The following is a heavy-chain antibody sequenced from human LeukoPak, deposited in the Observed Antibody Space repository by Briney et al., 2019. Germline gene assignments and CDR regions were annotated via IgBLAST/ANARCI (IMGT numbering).Heavy chain of an antibody. D-gene: IGHD2-15*01. J-gene: IGHJ2*01. CDR3: ARDRCCSGGPGRDL. Sequence: GGPLRLSCAASGFTFSSYDMNWVRQAPGKGLEWVSYIRSDGSSTYYVDSVKGRFTISRDNGKSSLYLQMNSLRAEDTAVYYCARDRCCSGGPGRDLWGRGTLVSVSS. CDR1: GFTFSSYD. CDR2: IRSDGSST. V-gene: IGHV3-48*03.